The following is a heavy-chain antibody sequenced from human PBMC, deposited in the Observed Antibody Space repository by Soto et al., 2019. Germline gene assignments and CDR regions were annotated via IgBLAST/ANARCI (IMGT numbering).Heavy chain of an antibody. Sequence: QVHLVESGGGVVHPGRSLRLSCAASGFTFSDYAIHWVRQAPGKGLEWVAVISFDGSNKYFADSVKGRFTISRDNSKDTLYLQRNSLRAEDTALYYCARVSFITMVRGGHFYFYGMDVWGQGTTVIVSS. J-gene: IGHJ6*02. CDR3: ARVSFITMVRGGHFYFYGMDV. CDR2: ISFDGSNK. V-gene: IGHV3-30-3*01. D-gene: IGHD3-10*01. CDR1: GFTFSDYA.